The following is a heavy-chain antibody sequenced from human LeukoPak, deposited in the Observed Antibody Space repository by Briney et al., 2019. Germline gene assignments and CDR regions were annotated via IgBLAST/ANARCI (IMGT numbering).Heavy chain of an antibody. V-gene: IGHV1-2*02. J-gene: IGHJ3*02. CDR2: INPNSGGT. D-gene: IGHD3-22*01. Sequence: ASVKVSCKASGYTFTGYYMHWVRQAPGQGLEWMGWINPNSGGTSYAQKFQGRVTMTRDTSISTAYMELSRLRSDDTAVYYCARDSGDYYDSSGYQPFDIWGQGTMVTVSS. CDR3: ARDSGDYYDSSGYQPFDI. CDR1: GYTFTGYY.